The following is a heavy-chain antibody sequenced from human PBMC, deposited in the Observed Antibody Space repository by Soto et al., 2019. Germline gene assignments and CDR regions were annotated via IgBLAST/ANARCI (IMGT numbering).Heavy chain of an antibody. Sequence: PSETRSLNCTVSGYSTSSGYYWGWIRQPHGAGVEWMGSVFHSGNTFYNASLRSLLTISVDTSKNQISLKLSSLTDTDTAIYYCARLSHPRYYCDYWGQGTLVPVPS. CDR2: VFHSGNT. CDR1: GYSTSSGYY. CDR3: ARLSHPRYYCDY. V-gene: IGHV4-38-2*02. J-gene: IGHJ4*02.